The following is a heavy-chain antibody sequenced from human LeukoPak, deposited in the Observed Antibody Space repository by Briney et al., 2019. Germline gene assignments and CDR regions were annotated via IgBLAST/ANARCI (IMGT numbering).Heavy chain of an antibody. D-gene: IGHD3-22*01. J-gene: IGHJ5*02. CDR1: GGTFSSYA. Sequence: SVKVSCKASGGTFSSYAISWVRQAPGQGLEWMGGIIPIFGTANYAQKFQGRVTITADESTSTAYMELSSLRSEDTAVYYCARDLGGYYWFDPWGQGTLVTVSS. V-gene: IGHV1-69*01. CDR2: IIPIFGTA. CDR3: ARDLGGYYWFDP.